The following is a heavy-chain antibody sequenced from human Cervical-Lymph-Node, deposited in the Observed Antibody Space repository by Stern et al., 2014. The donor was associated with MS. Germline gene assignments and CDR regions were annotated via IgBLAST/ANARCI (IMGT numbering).Heavy chain of an antibody. V-gene: IGHV2-70*01. CDR3: ARTRRVLRFLEWSYYYYGMDV. D-gene: IGHD3-3*01. J-gene: IGHJ6*02. CDR2: LDWDDDK. Sequence: QITLKESGPALVKPTQTLTLTCTFSGFSLSTSGMCVSWIRQPPGKALEWLALLDWDDDKYYSTSLKTRLTISKDTSKNQVVLTMTNMDPVDTATYYCARTRRVLRFLEWSYYYYGMDVWGQGTTVTVSS. CDR1: GFSLSTSGMC.